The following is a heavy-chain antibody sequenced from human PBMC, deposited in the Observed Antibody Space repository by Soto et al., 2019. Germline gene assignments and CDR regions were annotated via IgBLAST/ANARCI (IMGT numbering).Heavy chain of an antibody. CDR2: INWDGSNT. CDR3: GKDFVAWFDP. D-gene: IGHD2-15*01. CDR1: GFTFDDST. V-gene: IGHV3-43*01. Sequence: GGSLRLSCAASGFTFDDSTMHWVRQAPGKGLEWVSLINWDGSNTEYADSVKGRFTISRDNIKNSLYLQMNSLRTEDTGIYYCGKDFVAWFDPWGQGTLVTVSS. J-gene: IGHJ5*02.